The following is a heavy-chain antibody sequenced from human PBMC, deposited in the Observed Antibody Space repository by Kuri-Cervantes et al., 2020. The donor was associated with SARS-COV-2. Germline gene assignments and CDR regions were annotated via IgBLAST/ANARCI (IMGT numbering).Heavy chain of an antibody. CDR1: GGSFSGYY. D-gene: IGHD2-2*01. J-gene: IGHJ4*02. V-gene: IGHV4-34*01. CDR2: INHSGST. Sequence: SQTLSLTCAVYGGSFSGYYWSWIRQPPGKGLEWIGEINHSGSTNYDPSLKSRATISVDTSKNQFSLKLNSVTAADTAVYYCARHPEYCTNTSCLKSYVEYWGQGTLVTVSS. CDR3: ARHPEYCTNTSCLKSYVEY.